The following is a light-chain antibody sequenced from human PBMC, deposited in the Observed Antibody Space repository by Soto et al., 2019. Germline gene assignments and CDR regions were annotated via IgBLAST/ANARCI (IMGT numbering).Light chain of an antibody. V-gene: IGKV3-20*01. CDR3: QPYGSSSWT. CDR1: QSVSSSY. J-gene: IGKJ1*01. CDR2: GAS. Sequence: EIVLTQSPGTLSLSPGERATLSCRASQSVSSSYFAWYQQRFGQAPRLLIYGASSRATGIPDRFSGSGSGTDFTLTISRLEPEDFAVYFCQPYGSSSWTFGQGTKV.